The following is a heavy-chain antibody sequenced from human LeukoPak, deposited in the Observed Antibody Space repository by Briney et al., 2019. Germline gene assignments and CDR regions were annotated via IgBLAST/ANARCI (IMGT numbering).Heavy chain of an antibody. CDR1: GGSFSGYY. CDR2: INHSGST. V-gene: IGHV4-34*01. D-gene: IGHD2-15*01. CDR3: ARYCSGGSCYGYFQH. Sequence: SEILSLTCAVYGGSFSGYYWSWIRQPPGKGLEWIGEINHSGSTNYNPSLKSRVTISVDTSKNQFSLKLSSVTAADTAVYYCARYCSGGSCYGYFQHWGQGTLVTVSS. J-gene: IGHJ1*01.